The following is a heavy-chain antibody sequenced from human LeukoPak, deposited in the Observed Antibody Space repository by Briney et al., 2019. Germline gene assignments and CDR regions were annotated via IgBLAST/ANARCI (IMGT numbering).Heavy chain of an antibody. D-gene: IGHD6-19*01. CDR1: GYSFTGYY. CDR3: ARERSKWLLHY. CDR2: INPNSGGT. Sequence: GESLKISCKGSGYSFTGYYMHWVRQAPGQGLEWMGWINPNSGGTNYAQKFQGRVTMTRDTSISTAYMELSRLRSDDTAVYYCARERSKWLLHYWGQGTLVTVSS. J-gene: IGHJ4*02. V-gene: IGHV1-2*02.